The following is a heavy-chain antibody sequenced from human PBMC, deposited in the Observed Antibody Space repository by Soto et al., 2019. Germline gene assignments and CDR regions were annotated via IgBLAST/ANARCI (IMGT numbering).Heavy chain of an antibody. CDR2: ISSRSSNI. V-gene: IGHV3-21*01. CDR3: ARDTKMLAPLIYMDH. Sequence: GGSLRLSCAASGFTFNIYSMNWVRQAPGRGLEWVSSISSRSSNIDYADSVKGRFTISRDNANNSLYLQMNNLSADDTAVYYCARDTKMLAPLIYMDHWGRGTLVTVSS. D-gene: IGHD3-22*01. J-gene: IGHJ4*02. CDR1: GFTFNIYS.